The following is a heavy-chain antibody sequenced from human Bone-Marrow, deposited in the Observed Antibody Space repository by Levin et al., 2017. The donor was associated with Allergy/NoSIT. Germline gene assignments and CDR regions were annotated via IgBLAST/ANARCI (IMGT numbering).Heavy chain of an antibody. CDR3: ARYEAATGKVDY. CDR2: IYPGDSDA. CDR1: GYTFTTFW. J-gene: IGHJ4*02. V-gene: IGHV5-51*01. Sequence: PGGSLRLSCKGSGYTFTTFWIGWVRQMPGKGLEWIGMIYPGDSDARYSPSFRGQVTFSADKSISAAYMYWSSLKASDTAMYYCARYEAATGKVDYWGQGTLVTVSS. D-gene: IGHD6-13*01.